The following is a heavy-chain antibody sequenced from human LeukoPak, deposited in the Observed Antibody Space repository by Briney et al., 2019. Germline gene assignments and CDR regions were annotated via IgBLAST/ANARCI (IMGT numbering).Heavy chain of an antibody. V-gene: IGHV4-61*08. CDR2: IYYSGST. D-gene: IGHD4-23*01. J-gene: IGHJ6*02. Sequence: SETLSLTCTVSGGSISSGDYYWSWIRQPPGKGLEWIGYIYYSGSTNYNPSLKSRVTISVDTSKNQFSLKLSSVTAADTAVYYCARDYGGNSGFFYYYYGMDVWGQGTTVTVSS. CDR1: GGSISSGDYY. CDR3: ARDYGGNSGFFYYYYGMDV.